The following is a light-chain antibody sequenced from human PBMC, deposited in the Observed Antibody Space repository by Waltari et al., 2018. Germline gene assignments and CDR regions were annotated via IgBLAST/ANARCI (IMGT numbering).Light chain of an antibody. CDR1: QSVSSSY. CDR3: QQYGSSLWT. V-gene: IGKV3-20*01. Sequence: DIVLTQSPGTLSLSPGERATLSCRASQSVSSSYLVWYQQKPGQALRLLIYGASSRATGIPDRFSGSGSGTDFTLTISRLEPEDFAVYYCQQYGSSLWTFGPGTKVEIK. CDR2: GAS. J-gene: IGKJ1*01.